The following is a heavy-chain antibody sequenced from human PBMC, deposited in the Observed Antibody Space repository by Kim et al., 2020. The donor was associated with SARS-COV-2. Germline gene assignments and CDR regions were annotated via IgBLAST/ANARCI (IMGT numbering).Heavy chain of an antibody. Sequence: ASVKVSCKASGYTFTSYGISWVRQAPGQGLEWMGWISAYNGNTNYAQKLQGRVTMTTDTSTSTAYMELRSLRSDDTAVYYCARVHIYHHNYYGMDVWGQGTTVTVSS. CDR2: ISAYNGNT. D-gene: IGHD2-2*01. V-gene: IGHV1-18*01. CDR3: ARVHIYHHNYYGMDV. J-gene: IGHJ6*02. CDR1: GYTFTSYG.